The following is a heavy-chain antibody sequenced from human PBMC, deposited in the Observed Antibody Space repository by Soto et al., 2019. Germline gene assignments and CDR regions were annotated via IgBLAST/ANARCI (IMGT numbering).Heavy chain of an antibody. CDR1: GFTFSSYG. V-gene: IGHV3-30*18. D-gene: IGHD3-10*01. CDR2: ISYDGSNK. J-gene: IGHJ6*02. CDR3: ANDLVSGSYSHYYNGMDV. Sequence: GGSLRLSCAASGFTFSSYGMHWVRQAPGKGLEWVAVISYDGSNKYYADSVKGRFTISRDNSKNTLYLQMNSLRAEDTAEYYCANDLVSGSYSHYYNGMDVWGQGTTVTVSS.